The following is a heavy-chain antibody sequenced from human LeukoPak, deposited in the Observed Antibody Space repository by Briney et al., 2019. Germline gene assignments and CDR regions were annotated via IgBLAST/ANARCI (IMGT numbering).Heavy chain of an antibody. CDR1: GFTVSSNY. Sequence: PGGSLRLSCAASGFTVSSNYMNWVRQAPGKGLEWVSVIYSGGSAYYADSVKGRFTISRDNSKNTLYLQMNSLRADDTAVYYCAKQESGGDFYFDYWGQGTLVTVSS. J-gene: IGHJ4*02. V-gene: IGHV3-66*04. CDR3: AKQESGGDFYFDY. CDR2: IYSGGSA. D-gene: IGHD2-21*02.